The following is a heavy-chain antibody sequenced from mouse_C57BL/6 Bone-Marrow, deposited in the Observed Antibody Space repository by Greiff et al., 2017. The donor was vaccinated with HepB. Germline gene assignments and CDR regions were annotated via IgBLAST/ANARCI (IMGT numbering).Heavy chain of an antibody. V-gene: IGHV3-6*01. CDR1: GYSITSGYY. J-gene: IGHJ3*01. Sequence: VQLKESGPGLVKPSQSLSLTCSVPGYSITSGYYWNWIRQFPGNKLEWMGYISYDGSNNYNPSLKNRISITRDTSKNQFFLKLNSVTTEDTATYYCARVITTVVRDWGEGTLVPVSA. CDR2: ISYDGSN. CDR3: ARVITTVVRD. D-gene: IGHD1-1*01.